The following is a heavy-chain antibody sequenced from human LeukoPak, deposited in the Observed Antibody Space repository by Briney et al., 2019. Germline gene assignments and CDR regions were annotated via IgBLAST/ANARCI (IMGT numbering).Heavy chain of an antibody. CDR2: INYGGTT. CDR3: ARYVVYGSGKYYFDY. J-gene: IGHJ4*02. V-gene: IGHV4-39*01. CDR1: GGFISSSNYF. D-gene: IGHD3-10*01. Sequence: PSATLSFTCTASGGFISSSNYFWSWIRQPPGQQLEWIESINYGGTTYYIPSLKSRVTISVDASKNQFSLRLTSVTAADTAVYLCARYVVYGSGKYYFDYWGQGSLVSVSS.